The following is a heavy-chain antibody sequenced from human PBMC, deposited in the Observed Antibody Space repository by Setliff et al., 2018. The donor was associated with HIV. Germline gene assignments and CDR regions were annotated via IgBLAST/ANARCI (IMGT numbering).Heavy chain of an antibody. CDR3: ARLAGQRTIAAADYFFDF. D-gene: IGHD6-13*01. V-gene: IGHV4-59*01. Sequence: SETLSLTCIVSGYFINSGYYWGWVRQPPGKGLEWIGYIYYSGSTNYNPSLKSRVTISVDTSKNQFSLKLSSVTAADTAVYYCARLAGQRTIAAADYFFDFWGQGALVTVSS. CDR1: GYFINSGYY. CDR2: IYYSGST. J-gene: IGHJ4*02.